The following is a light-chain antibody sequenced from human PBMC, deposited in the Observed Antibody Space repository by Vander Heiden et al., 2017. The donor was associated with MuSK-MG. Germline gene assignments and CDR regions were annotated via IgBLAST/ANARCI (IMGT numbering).Light chain of an antibody. CDR1: SRDVGGYNY. Sequence: QSALTQPASVSGSPGQSITISCTGTSRDVGGYNYVSWYPQHPGKAPKLMIYAGRNRPSGGSNRFSGSKAGKTASLTISGLQAEDEADYYCSSYTSSSNLVFGGGTKLTVL. V-gene: IGLV2-14*01. CDR2: AGR. CDR3: SSYTSSSNLV. J-gene: IGLJ2*01.